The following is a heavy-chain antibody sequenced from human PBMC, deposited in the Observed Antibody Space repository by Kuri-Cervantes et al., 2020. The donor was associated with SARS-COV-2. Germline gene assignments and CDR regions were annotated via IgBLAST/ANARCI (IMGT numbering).Heavy chain of an antibody. J-gene: IGHJ4*02. CDR1: GFTFSSYG. V-gene: IGHV3-33*03. D-gene: IGHD6-19*01. CDR3: AKDHSSGWSPDYFDY. CDR2: IWYDGSNK. Sequence: GESLKISCAASGFTFSSYGMHWVRQAPGKGLEWVAVIWYDGSNKYYVDSVKGRFTISRDNSKNSLYLQMNSLRAEDTAVYYCAKDHSSGWSPDYFDYWGQGALVTVSS.